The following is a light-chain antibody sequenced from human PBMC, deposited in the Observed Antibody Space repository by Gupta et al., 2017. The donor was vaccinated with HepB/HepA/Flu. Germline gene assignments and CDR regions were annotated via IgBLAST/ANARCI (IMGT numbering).Light chain of an antibody. J-gene: IGKJ3*01. CDR1: QSVSSY. V-gene: IGKV3-11*01. Sequence: EIVLTQSPATLSLSPGERATLSCRASQSVSSYLAWYQQKPGHAPRLLMYDASKRATGIATMFSGSGSGTDFTLTISSLDPEDFAVYYCQQYDNWPPTFGPGTKVDIK. CDR3: QQYDNWPPT. CDR2: DAS.